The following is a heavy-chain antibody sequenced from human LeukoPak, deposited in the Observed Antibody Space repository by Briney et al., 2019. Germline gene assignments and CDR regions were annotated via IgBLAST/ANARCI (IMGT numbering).Heavy chain of an antibody. CDR1: GYTFTGYY. V-gene: IGHV1-2*02. J-gene: IGHJ4*02. D-gene: IGHD3-9*01. CDR2: INPNSGGT. CDR3: ARDIDLVVVRYFAFDY. Sequence: GASVKVSCKASGYTFTGYYMHWVRQAPGQGLEWMGWINPNSGGTNYAQKFQGRVTMTRDTSISTAYMELSRLRSDDTAVYYCARDIDLVVVRYFAFDYWGQGTLVTVSS.